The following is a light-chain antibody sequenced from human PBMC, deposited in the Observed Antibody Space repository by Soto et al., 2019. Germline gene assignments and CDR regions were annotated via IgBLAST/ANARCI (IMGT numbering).Light chain of an antibody. Sequence: DIQMNQSPSSVSASIGDRVTISCRASQSIYKWLVWSQQKPGKAPKLLIYAASSLQSGVPSRFSGSGYWTDFTLTISSLQPEDFATYYCQQADSFPLSFGGGTKVEI. CDR2: AAS. V-gene: IGKV1-12*01. CDR1: QSIYKW. J-gene: IGKJ4*01. CDR3: QQADSFPLS.